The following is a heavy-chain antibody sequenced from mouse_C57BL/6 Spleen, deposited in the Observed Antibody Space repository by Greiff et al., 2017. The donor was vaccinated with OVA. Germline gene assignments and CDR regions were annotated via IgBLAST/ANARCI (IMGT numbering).Heavy chain of an antibody. Sequence: EVNVVESGGGLVKPGGSLKLSCAASGFTFSSYAMSWVRQTPEKRLEWVATISDGGSYTYYPDNVKGRFTISRDNAKNNLYLQMSHLKSEDTAMYYCARAPPFAYWGQGTLVTVSA. V-gene: IGHV5-4*03. CDR3: ARAPPFAY. CDR1: GFTFSSYA. CDR2: ISDGGSYT. J-gene: IGHJ3*01.